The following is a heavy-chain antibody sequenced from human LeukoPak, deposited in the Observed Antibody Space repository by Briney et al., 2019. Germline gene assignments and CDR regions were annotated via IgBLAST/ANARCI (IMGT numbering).Heavy chain of an antibody. J-gene: IGHJ4*02. CDR2: INHSGST. CDR1: GGSFSGYY. CDR3: ARNSYGFGPVDY. D-gene: IGHD5-18*01. V-gene: IGHV4-34*01. Sequence: SETLSLTCAVYGGSFSGYYWSWIRQPPGKGLEWIGEINHSGSTNYNPSLKSRVTISVDTSKNQFSLKLSSVTAADTAVYYCARNSYGFGPVDYWGQGTLVTVSS.